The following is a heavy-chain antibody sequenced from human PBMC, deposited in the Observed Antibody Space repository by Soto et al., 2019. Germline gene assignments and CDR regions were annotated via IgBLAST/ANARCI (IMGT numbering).Heavy chain of an antibody. J-gene: IGHJ6*02. CDR2: IVPLFRTT. CDR1: GGTFSSYA. CDR3: ARGGYSSTWSNLFDRPGLDV. V-gene: IGHV1-69*01. D-gene: IGHD6-13*01. Sequence: QVQLVQSGAEAKKPGSSVKVSCKTSGGTFSSYAISWVRQAPGQGLEWMGGIVPLFRTTNYAQKFQGRVTITADPSRYTVYMGLSELILENTAVYYCARGGYSSTWSNLFDRPGLDVWGQGTTVTVSS.